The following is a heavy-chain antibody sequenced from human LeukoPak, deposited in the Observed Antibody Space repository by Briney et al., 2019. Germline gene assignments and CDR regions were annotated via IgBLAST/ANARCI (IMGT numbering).Heavy chain of an antibody. V-gene: IGHV1-18*01. D-gene: IGHD3-3*01. CDR1: GYTFTSYG. CDR2: ISAYNGNT. J-gene: IGHJ6*03. CDR3: ARGPFWSGYPTDYYMDV. Sequence: APVKVSCKASGYTFTSYGISWVRQAPGQGLEWMGWISAYNGNTNYAQKLQGRVTMTTDTSTSTAYMELRSLRSDDTAVYYCARGPFWSGYPTDYYMDVWGKGTTVTVSS.